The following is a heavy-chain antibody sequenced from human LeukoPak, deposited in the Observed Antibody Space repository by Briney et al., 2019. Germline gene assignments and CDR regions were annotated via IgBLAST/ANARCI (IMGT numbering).Heavy chain of an antibody. V-gene: IGHV1-46*03. J-gene: IGHJ4*02. D-gene: IGHD3-10*01. Sequence: RASVKVSCKASGYTFTSYYMHWVRQAPGQGLEWVGIMQYSGGSTNYAQKFKGRFTMTRDKSTSTVYLEVNSLRSEDAAVYYFSRDGGSSVSYPSPYYFDYWGQGTLVTVSS. CDR1: GYTFTSYY. CDR3: SRDGGSSVSYPSPYYFDY. CDR2: MQYSGGST.